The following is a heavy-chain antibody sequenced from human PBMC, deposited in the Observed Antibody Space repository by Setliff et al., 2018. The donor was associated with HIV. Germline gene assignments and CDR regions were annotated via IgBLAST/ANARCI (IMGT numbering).Heavy chain of an antibody. J-gene: IGHJ2*01. CDR2: ISSGGNT. V-gene: IGHV4-39*01. CDR3: ARLYLNTGGYWASTYRYLDL. Sequence: SETLSLTCTVSGVSITSTNFYWGWIRQPPGQGLEWIGSISSGGNTYYNTSLKSRVTMSTDTSNNQFSLKLSSVTAANTSVYHCARLYLNTGGYWASTYRYLDLWGRGTLVTVSS. D-gene: IGHD2-8*02. CDR1: GVSITSTNFY.